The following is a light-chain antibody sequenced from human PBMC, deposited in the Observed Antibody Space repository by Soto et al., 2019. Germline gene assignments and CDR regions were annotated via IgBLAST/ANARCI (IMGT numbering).Light chain of an antibody. J-gene: IGKJ2*01. V-gene: IGKV3-20*01. CDR1: QSVSATY. CDR3: QLYGGSPLYT. Sequence: ETVLTQSPGTLSLSPGERVTLSCRTSQSVSATYLAWYQQRPGQAPRLLIYGASNRATGIPDRFTGSTSGTDFTLTISSLEPEDFAVYYCQLYGGSPLYTFGQGTKLEIK. CDR2: GAS.